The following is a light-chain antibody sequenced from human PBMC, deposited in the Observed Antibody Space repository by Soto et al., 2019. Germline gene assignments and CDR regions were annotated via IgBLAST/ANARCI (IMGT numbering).Light chain of an antibody. CDR2: AAS. V-gene: IGKV1-39*01. Sequence: DIQMTQSPSSLSASVGDRVTITCRASQSISTYLNWYQQKAGKAPKVMIHAASSLQSGVPSRFSGSGFGTDFTLTISSLQPEDFVTCCCQQSYSTPFTFAPGTKVDIK. CDR3: QQSYSTPFT. J-gene: IGKJ3*01. CDR1: QSISTY.